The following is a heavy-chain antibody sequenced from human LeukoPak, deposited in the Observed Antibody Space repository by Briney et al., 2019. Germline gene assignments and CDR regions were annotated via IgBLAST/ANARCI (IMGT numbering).Heavy chain of an antibody. CDR3: ARGFEYSSSSLCY. V-gene: IGHV3-48*01. CDR2: INSESKII. Sequence: PGGSLRLSCAASGFSFSNTNMNWVRLAPGKRLEWVSYINSESKIIFYAHSVNGRFTISRDNGKNSLFLQMNSLRVEDTAVYYCARGFEYSSSSLCYWGQGTLVTVSS. J-gene: IGHJ4*02. CDR1: GFSFSNTN. D-gene: IGHD6-6*01.